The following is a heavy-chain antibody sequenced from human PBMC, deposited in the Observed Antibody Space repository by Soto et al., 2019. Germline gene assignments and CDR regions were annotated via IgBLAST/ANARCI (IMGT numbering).Heavy chain of an antibody. J-gene: IGHJ3*02. V-gene: IGHV3-53*01. CDR1: GFNVTNTY. D-gene: IGHD6-6*01. Sequence: GSLRLSCAVSGFNVTNTYMSWVRQAPGKGLEWVSVIYRGVSTFCADSVKGRFTVSRDDSKNTVSLQMNSLRAEDTAVYYCARDRSDSSRADSFDIWGQGTMVTVSS. CDR2: IYRGVST. CDR3: ARDRSDSSRADSFDI.